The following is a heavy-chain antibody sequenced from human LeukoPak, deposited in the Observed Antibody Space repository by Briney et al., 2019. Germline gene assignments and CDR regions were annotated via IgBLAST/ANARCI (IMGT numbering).Heavy chain of an antibody. Sequence: GESLKISCKGSGYSFTSYWIGWVRQMPGKGLEWMGIIYPGDSDTRYSPSFQGQVTISADKSISTAYLQWSSLKASDTAMYYCASRGLSYSIDRGRAYDAFDIWGQGTMFTVPS. V-gene: IGHV5-51*01. CDR2: IYPGDSDT. D-gene: IGHD3-16*02. CDR3: ASRGLSYSIDRGRAYDAFDI. J-gene: IGHJ3*02. CDR1: GYSFTSYW.